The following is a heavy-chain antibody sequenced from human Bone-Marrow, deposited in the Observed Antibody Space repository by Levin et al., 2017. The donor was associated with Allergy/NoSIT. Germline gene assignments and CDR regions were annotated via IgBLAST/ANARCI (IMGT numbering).Heavy chain of an antibody. CDR2: IYYTGST. CDR3: ARVRYSAYIDRLEEGIDAFDI. V-gene: IGHV4-31*03. D-gene: IGHD5-12*01. J-gene: IGHJ3*02. CDR1: GDSITTASYY. Sequence: SETLSLTCTVSGDSITTASYYWTWIRQHPGKGLEWIGHIYYTGSTYYNPSLKSRVTISVDTSKNQFSLKLTSMTAADTAVYYCARVRYSAYIDRLEEGIDAFDIWGQGTMVAVSS.